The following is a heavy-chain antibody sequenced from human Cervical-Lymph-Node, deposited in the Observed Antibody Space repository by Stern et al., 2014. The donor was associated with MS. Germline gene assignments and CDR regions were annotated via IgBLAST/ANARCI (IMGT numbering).Heavy chain of an antibody. Sequence: EVQLVESGGGIVQPGGSLMISCVASAFNFRTYWMHWVRQGPGKGLEWVSRINGDGTVSTYADSVRGRFTISRNNANNTMSLQLDNLRVEDTAIYYCASAYRESWGQGTLVTVST. D-gene: IGHD1-1*01. J-gene: IGHJ4*02. CDR3: ASAYRES. V-gene: IGHV3-74*02. CDR2: INGDGTVS. CDR1: AFNFRTYW.